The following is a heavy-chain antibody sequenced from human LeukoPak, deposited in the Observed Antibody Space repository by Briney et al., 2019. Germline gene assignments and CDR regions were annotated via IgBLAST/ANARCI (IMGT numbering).Heavy chain of an antibody. CDR3: AKDPFAFRLGAFDP. D-gene: IGHD3-16*01. Sequence: GGPLNLSLPASGFTFSSYVMHGSGQAPAKGREGWAVISYDGSNKYYADSVKGRFTISRDNSKSTLFLQMNSLRVEDTAVYYCAKDPFAFRLGAFDPWGQGTMVTVSS. CDR2: ISYDGSNK. J-gene: IGHJ3*01. CDR1: GFTFSSYV. V-gene: IGHV3-30-3*01.